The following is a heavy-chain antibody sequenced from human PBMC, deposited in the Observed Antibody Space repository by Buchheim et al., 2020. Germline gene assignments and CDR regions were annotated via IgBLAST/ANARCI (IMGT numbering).Heavy chain of an antibody. D-gene: IGHD1-20*01. V-gene: IGHV3-23*01. Sequence: EVQLLESGGGLVQPGRSLRLSCEASGFAFSDFAMSWVRQAPGKGLEWVSGIGNTGYNTYFADSVKGRFTISRDNSRNTLSLQMDSLRAEDTAVYYCAKSITGLRSLSYFDYWGQGIL. CDR3: AKSITGLRSLSYFDY. CDR2: IGNTGYNT. J-gene: IGHJ4*02. CDR1: GFAFSDFA.